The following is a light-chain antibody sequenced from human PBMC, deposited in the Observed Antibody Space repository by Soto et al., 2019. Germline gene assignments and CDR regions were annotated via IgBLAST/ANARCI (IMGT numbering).Light chain of an antibody. CDR3: CSYAGSSTYVV. V-gene: IGLV2-23*01. Sequence: QSALTQPASVSGSPGQSITISCTGTSSDVGTYNLVSWYQQHPGQAPKLMIYEGSKRPSGVSNRFSGSKSGNTASLTISGLQADDEGDYYCCSYAGSSTYVVFGGGTQLTVL. CDR2: EGS. J-gene: IGLJ2*01. CDR1: SSDVGTYNL.